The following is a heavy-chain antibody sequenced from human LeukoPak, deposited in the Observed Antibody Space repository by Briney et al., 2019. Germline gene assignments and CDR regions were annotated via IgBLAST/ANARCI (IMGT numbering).Heavy chain of an antibody. Sequence: GGSLRLSCAASGFTFSSYAMHWVRQAPGKGLEWVAVISDDGSKKYYADSLKGRVTISRDNSKNTMYLQMNSLRAEDTAVYYCARDRGVGVRRVIITSFDYWGQGTPVTVSS. CDR1: GFTFSSYA. CDR2: ISDDGSKK. CDR3: ARDRGVGVRRVIITSFDY. D-gene: IGHD3-10*01. J-gene: IGHJ4*02. V-gene: IGHV3-30-3*01.